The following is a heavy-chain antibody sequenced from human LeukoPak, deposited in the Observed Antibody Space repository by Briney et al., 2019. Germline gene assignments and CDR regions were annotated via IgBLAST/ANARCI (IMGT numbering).Heavy chain of an antibody. CDR1: GGSISSSSYY. CDR3: ATSLVVIAQSPDWYFDL. D-gene: IGHD2-21*01. J-gene: IGHJ2*01. V-gene: IGHV4-39*01. CDR2: IYYSGST. Sequence: KTSETLSLTCTVSGGSISSSSYYWGWIRQPPGKGLEWIGSIYYSGSTYYNPSLKSRVTISVDTSKNQFSLKLSFVTAADTAVYYCATSLVVIAQSPDWYFDLWGRGTLVTVSS.